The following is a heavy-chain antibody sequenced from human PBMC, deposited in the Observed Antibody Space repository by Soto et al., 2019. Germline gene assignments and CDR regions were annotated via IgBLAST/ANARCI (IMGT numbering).Heavy chain of an antibody. V-gene: IGHV4-39*07. CDR1: GGSIASSPYY. J-gene: IGHJ5*02. CDR3: ASALYCSGGSCSFDP. Sequence: SETLSLTCTVSGGSIASSPYYWGWIRQSPGKGLEWIESIYYSGVTHYNPSLKSRVTVSVDTSKNQFSLKLSSVTAADTAVYYCASALYCSGGSCSFDPWGQGTLVTVSS. D-gene: IGHD2-15*01. CDR2: IYYSGVT.